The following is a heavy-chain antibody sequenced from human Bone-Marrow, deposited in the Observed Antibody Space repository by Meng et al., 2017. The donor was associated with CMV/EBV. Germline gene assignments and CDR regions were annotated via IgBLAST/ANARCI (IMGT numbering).Heavy chain of an antibody. V-gene: IGHV1-2*02. CDR3: ARGLSITIFGVVTASDAFDI. D-gene: IGHD3-3*01. J-gene: IGHJ3*02. CDR2: INPNSGGT. CDR1: GYTFTGYY. Sequence: ASVKVSCKASGYTFTGYYMHWVRQAPGQGLEWMGWINPNSGGTNYAQKFQGRVTMTRDTSINTAYMELSRLRSDDTAVYYCARGLSITIFGVVTASDAFDIWGQGTMVTVSS.